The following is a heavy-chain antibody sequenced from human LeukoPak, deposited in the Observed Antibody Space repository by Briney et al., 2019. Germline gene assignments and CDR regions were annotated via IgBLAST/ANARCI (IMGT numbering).Heavy chain of an antibody. J-gene: IGHJ3*02. Sequence: ETLSLTCTVSNGSISNYYWTWIRQPAGKGLEWIGRIYYTGSTNYNPSLKSRVIMSVDTSKNQFSLKLNSVTAADTALYYCASGHYCTSTSCPGRGAFDIWGQGTMVTVSS. CDR2: IYYTGST. CDR3: ASGHYCTSTSCPGRGAFDI. V-gene: IGHV4-4*07. CDR1: NGSISNYY. D-gene: IGHD2-2*01.